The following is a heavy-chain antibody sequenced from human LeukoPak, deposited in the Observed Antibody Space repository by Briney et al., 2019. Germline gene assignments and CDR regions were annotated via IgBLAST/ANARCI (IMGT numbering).Heavy chain of an antibody. CDR1: RGSISNADYY. J-gene: IGHJ4*02. D-gene: IGHD3-10*02. CDR3: ASSYYYVFDY. CDR2: IYYSGST. Sequence: SQTLSLTCTVSRGSISNADYYWRWIRPHPGKGLVWIGYIYYSGSTYYNPSLKSRVTISVDTSKNQFSLKMSSVTAADTAVYYCASSYYYVFDYWGQGTLVTVSS. V-gene: IGHV4-31*03.